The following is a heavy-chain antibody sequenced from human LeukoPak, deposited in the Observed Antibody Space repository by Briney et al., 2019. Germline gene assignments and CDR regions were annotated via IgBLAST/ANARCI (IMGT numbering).Heavy chain of an antibody. J-gene: IGHJ4*02. CDR3: AIVLRYFDWLYPYDY. CDR2: ISSSGSTI. CDR1: GFTFSSYE. D-gene: IGHD3-9*01. V-gene: IGHV3-48*03. Sequence: GGSLRLSCAASGFTFSSYEMNWVRQAPGKGLEWVSYISSSGSTIYYADSVKGRFTISRDNAKNSLYLQMNSLGAEDTAVYYCAIVLRYFDWLYPYDYWGQGTLVTVSS.